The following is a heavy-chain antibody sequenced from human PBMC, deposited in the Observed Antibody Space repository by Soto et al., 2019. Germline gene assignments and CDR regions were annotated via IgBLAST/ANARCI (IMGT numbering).Heavy chain of an antibody. V-gene: IGHV1-69*13. CDR2: IIPIFGTA. CDR1: GGTFSSYA. Sequence: SVKVSCKXSGGTFSSYAISWVRQAPGQGLEWMGGIIPIFGTANYAQKFQGRVTITADESTSTAYMELSSLRSEGTAVYYCARVRDGYNLSDAFDIWGQGTMVTVSS. J-gene: IGHJ3*02. CDR3: ARVRDGYNLSDAFDI. D-gene: IGHD5-12*01.